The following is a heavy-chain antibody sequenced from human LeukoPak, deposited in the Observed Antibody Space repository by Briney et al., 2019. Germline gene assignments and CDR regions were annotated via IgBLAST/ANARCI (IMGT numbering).Heavy chain of an antibody. D-gene: IGHD6-13*01. CDR3: AGVPGYSSSWYDPAGTNYYGMDV. Sequence: PSETLSLTCTVPGGSISSYYWSWIRQPPGKGLEWIGYIYYSGSTNYNPSLKSRVTISVDTSKNQFSLKLSSVTAADTAVYYCAGVPGYSSSWYDPAGTNYYGMDVWGQGTTVTVSS. J-gene: IGHJ6*02. V-gene: IGHV4-59*01. CDR1: GGSISSYY. CDR2: IYYSGST.